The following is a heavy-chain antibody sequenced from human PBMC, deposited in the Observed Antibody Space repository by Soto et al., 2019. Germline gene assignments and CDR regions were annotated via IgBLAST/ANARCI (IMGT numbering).Heavy chain of an antibody. V-gene: IGHV1-2*02. CDR3: ASFYSSRGEFSYYGMDG. CDR1: GYIFTVYF. Sequence: ASVKVSCKASGYIFTVYFMHWLRQAPGQGLEWMGWINPNNVGTNYAQKFRGRVTLTRDTYISTAYMDLSSLRSDDTAVYYCASFYSSRGEFSYYGMDGWGQGTTVTVS. J-gene: IGHJ6*02. D-gene: IGHD6-19*01. CDR2: INPNNVGT.